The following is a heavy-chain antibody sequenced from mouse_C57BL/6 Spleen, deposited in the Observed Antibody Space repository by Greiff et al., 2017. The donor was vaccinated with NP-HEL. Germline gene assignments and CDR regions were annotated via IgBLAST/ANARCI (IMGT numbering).Heavy chain of an antibody. J-gene: IGHJ1*03. CDR3: ARNEGGIKGYWYFDV. CDR2: IYPGSGNT. Sequence: QVQLQQSGPELVKPGASVKISCKASGYSFTSYYIHWVKQRPGQGLEWIGWIYPGSGNTKYNEKFKGKATLTADTSSSTAYMQLSSLTSEDSAVYYCARNEGGIKGYWYFDVWGTGTTVTVSS. CDR1: GYSFTSYY. D-gene: IGHD1-1*01. V-gene: IGHV1-66*01.